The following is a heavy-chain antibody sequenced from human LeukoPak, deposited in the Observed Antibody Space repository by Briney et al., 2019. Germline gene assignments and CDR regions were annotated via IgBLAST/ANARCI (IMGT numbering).Heavy chain of an antibody. CDR2: ISSSSSYI. CDR1: GFTFSSYS. Sequence: GGSLRLSCAASGFTFSSYSMNWVRQAPGKGLEWVSSISSSSSYIYYADSVKGRFTISRDNAKNTLYLQMNSLRAEDTAVYYCARDDAAAGTYYYYYYMDVWGKGTTVTISS. J-gene: IGHJ6*03. V-gene: IGHV3-21*01. CDR3: ARDDAAAGTYYYYYYMDV. D-gene: IGHD6-13*01.